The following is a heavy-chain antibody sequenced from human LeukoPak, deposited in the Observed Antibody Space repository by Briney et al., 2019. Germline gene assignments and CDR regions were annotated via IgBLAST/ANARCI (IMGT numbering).Heavy chain of an antibody. CDR1: GFTVSSNY. CDR2: ISGSGGST. CDR3: AKYSGYEYYYHYYMDV. V-gene: IGHV3-23*01. Sequence: GGSLRLSCAASGFTVSSNYMSWVRQAPGKGLEWVSAISGSGGSTYYADSVKGRFTISRDNSKNTLYLQINSLRAEDTAVYYCAKYSGYEYYYHYYMDVWGKGTTVTISS. D-gene: IGHD5-12*01. J-gene: IGHJ6*03.